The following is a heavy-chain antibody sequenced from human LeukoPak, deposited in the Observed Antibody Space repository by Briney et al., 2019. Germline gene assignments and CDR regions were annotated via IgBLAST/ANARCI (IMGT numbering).Heavy chain of an antibody. V-gene: IGHV4-59*01. CDR2: IYYSGST. D-gene: IGHD3-10*01. CDR1: GGSISSYY. CDR3: AKGYGSGSHFDY. J-gene: IGHJ4*02. Sequence: SETLSLTCTVSGGSISSYYWSWIRQPPGKGLEWIGYIYYSGSTNYNPSLKSRVTISVDTSKNQFSLKLSSVTAADTALYYCAKGYGSGSHFDYWGQGTLVTVSS.